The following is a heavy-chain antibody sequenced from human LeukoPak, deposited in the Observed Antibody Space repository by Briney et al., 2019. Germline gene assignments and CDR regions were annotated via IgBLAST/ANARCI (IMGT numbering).Heavy chain of an antibody. CDR2: IYYSGST. V-gene: IGHV4-59*01. D-gene: IGHD3-16*02. Sequence: SETLSLTCTVSGGSISSYYWSWIRQPPGKGLEWIGYIYYSGSTNYNPSLKSRVTISVDTSKNQFSLKLSSVTAADTAVYYCARGPAYDYVWGSYRFDAFDIWGQGTMVTVSS. CDR1: GGSISSYY. J-gene: IGHJ3*02. CDR3: ARGPAYDYVWGSYRFDAFDI.